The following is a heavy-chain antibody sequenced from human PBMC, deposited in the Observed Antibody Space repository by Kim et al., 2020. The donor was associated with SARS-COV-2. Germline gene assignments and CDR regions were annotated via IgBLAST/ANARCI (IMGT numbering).Heavy chain of an antibody. CDR3: ARDDTMIVVVSHLFDY. D-gene: IGHD3-22*01. V-gene: IGHV1-18*04. Sequence: ASVKVSCKASGYTFTSYGISWVRQAPGQGLEWMGWISAYNGNTNYAQKLQGRVTMTTDTSTSTAYMELRSLRSDDTAVYYCARDDTMIVVVSHLFDYWGQGTLVTVSS. CDR2: ISAYNGNT. CDR1: GYTFTSYG. J-gene: IGHJ4*02.